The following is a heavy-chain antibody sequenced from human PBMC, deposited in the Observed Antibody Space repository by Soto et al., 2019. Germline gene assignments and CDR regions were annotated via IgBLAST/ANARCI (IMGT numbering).Heavy chain of an antibody. CDR2: IYYSGST. J-gene: IGHJ5*02. D-gene: IGHD2-2*01. V-gene: IGHV4-31*03. CDR1: GGSISSGGYY. Sequence: PSETLSLTCTVSGGSISSGGYYWSWIRQHPGKGLEWIGYIYYSGSTYYNPSLKSRVTISVDTSKNQFSLKLSSVTAADTAVYYCARESSPLGYCSSTSCFGFDPWGQGTLVTVSS. CDR3: ARESSPLGYCSSTSCFGFDP.